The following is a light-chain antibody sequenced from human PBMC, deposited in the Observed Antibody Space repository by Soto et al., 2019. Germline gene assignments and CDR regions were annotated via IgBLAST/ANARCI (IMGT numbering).Light chain of an antibody. Sequence: ESVLTKAPGTLSLSPGERATVSCRASQSSSSSYFAWYQQKPGQAPRLRISGASNRPNGIPDRFSGSGSGTDFTLTISRLEPEDVAVYYCQHYARSVGTFGQGTRGEIK. J-gene: IGKJ1*01. CDR2: GAS. V-gene: IGKV3-20*01. CDR3: QHYARSVGT. CDR1: QSSSSSY.